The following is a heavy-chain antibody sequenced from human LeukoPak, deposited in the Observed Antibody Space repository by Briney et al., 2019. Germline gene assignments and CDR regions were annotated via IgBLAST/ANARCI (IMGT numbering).Heavy chain of an antibody. V-gene: IGHV3-30*18. J-gene: IGHJ6*02. CDR1: GFTFSSYG. D-gene: IGHD5-18*01. CDR2: ISYDGSNK. Sequence: PGGSLRLSCAASGFTFSSYGMHWVRQAPGKGLEWVAVISYDGSNKYYADSVKGRFTISRDNSKNTLYLQMNSLRAEDTAVYYCAKGHRRIQLWRPFIDRMDVWGQGTTVTVSS. CDR3: AKGHRRIQLWRPFIDRMDV.